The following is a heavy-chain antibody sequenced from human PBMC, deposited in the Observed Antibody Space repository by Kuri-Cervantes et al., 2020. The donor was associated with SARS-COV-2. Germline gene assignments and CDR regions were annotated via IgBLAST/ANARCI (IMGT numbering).Heavy chain of an antibody. D-gene: IGHD3-3*01. V-gene: IGHV4-39*01. CDR2: IYYSGST. J-gene: IGHJ5*02. CDR1: GASISSISYY. Sequence: SETLSLTCTVSGASISSISYYWGWIRQPPGKGLERIGSIYYSGSTYYNPSLKNRVTISVDTSKNQFSLKMSSVTAADTAVYYCARQMMSSITIFGVVITRNWFDPWGQGTLVTVSS. CDR3: ARQMMSSITIFGVVITRNWFDP.